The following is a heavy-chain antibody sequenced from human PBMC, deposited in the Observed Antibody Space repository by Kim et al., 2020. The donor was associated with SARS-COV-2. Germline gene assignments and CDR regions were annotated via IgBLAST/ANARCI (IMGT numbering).Heavy chain of an antibody. CDR3: AGAHIPSAFYFDY. D-gene: IGHD2-2*01. Sequence: KFQGRVTSTEDNSTSTAYMELSSLRSEDTAVYYCAGAHIPSAFYFDYWGQGTLVTVSS. V-gene: IGHV1-69*04. J-gene: IGHJ4*02.